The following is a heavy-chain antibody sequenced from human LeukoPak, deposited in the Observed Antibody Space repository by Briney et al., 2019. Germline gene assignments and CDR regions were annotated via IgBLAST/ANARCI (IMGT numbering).Heavy chain of an antibody. CDR3: ARASGVNWSDHYFDY. CDR2: IKDDGSEK. CDR1: GFTFSGYW. D-gene: IGHD1-1*01. V-gene: IGHV3-7*01. J-gene: IGHJ4*02. Sequence: GGSLRLSCAASGFTFSGYWMSWVRQAPGKGLEWVASIKDDGSEKYYMDSVKGRLTISRDNAKNSMSLQMNSLRAEDTAVYYCARASGVNWSDHYFDYWGQGTLVSVSS.